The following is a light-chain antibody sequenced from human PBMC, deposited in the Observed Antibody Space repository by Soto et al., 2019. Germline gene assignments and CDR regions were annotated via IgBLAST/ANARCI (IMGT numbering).Light chain of an antibody. CDR3: QQAGRSAIT. Sequence: ENVVTQSPGTLSLSPGERATLSCRASQSVSSNYVAGYQQKPGQAPRLLISGASSRATGIPDRVSGSGSGTDFTLTMSRLEPEDFALYYCQQAGRSAITFGRGERLDI. CDR2: GAS. CDR1: QSVSSNY. V-gene: IGKV3-20*01. J-gene: IGKJ5*01.